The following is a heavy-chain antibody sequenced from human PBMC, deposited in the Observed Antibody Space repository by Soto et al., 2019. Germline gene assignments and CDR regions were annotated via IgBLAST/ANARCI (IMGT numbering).Heavy chain of an antibody. CDR2: IYYSGST. CDR3: ARIGYPFGELLPPAAFDI. D-gene: IGHD3-10*01. CDR1: VGSISSYY. V-gene: IGHV4-59*01. J-gene: IGHJ3*02. Sequence: SETLSLTCTVSVGSISSYYWSWIRQPPGKGLEWIGYIYYSGSTNYNPSLKSRVTISVDTSKNQFSLKLSSVTAADTAVYYCARIGYPFGELLPPAAFDIWGQGTMVTVSS.